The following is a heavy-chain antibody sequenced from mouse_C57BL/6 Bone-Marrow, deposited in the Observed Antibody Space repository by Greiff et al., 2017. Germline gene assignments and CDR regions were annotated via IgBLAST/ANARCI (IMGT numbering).Heavy chain of an antibody. D-gene: IGHD2-5*01. CDR1: GYTFTSYW. J-gene: IGHJ2*01. CDR2: IYPGSGST. V-gene: IGHV1-55*01. Sequence: VQLQQPGAELVKPGASVQMSCKASGYTFTSYWITWVKQRPGQGLEWIGDIYPGSGSTNSNEKFKSKATLTVDTSSSTAYMQLSSLTSEDSAVYYCARGEYYSNLFDYWGQGTTLTVSS. CDR3: ARGEYYSNLFDY.